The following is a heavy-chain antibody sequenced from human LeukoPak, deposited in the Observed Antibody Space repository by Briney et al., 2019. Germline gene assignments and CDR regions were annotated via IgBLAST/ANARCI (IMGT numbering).Heavy chain of an antibody. Sequence: GGSLRLSCAASGFTLSSHWMSWVRQAPGKGLEWVANINQDGSAKYYVDSVKGRFTISRDNARNSMYLQMNSLRAEDTAVYYCARWDIRGTAHQLDYWGQGTLATVSS. CDR1: GFTLSSHW. CDR3: ARWDIRGTAHQLDY. V-gene: IGHV3-7*01. J-gene: IGHJ4*02. D-gene: IGHD5-12*01. CDR2: INQDGSAK.